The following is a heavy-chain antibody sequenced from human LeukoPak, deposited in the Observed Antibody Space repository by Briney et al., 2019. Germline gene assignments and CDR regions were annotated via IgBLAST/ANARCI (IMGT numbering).Heavy chain of an antibody. J-gene: IGHJ6*02. Sequence: GGSLRLSCAASGFTFDDYAMHWVRQAPGKGLEWVSLISGDGGSTYYADSVKGRFTISRDNSKNSLYLQMNSLRTEDSALYYCAKDIPPYYDILPGGYGMDVWGQGTTVTVSS. CDR2: ISGDGGST. V-gene: IGHV3-43*02. CDR1: GFTFDDYA. CDR3: AKDIPPYYDILPGGYGMDV. D-gene: IGHD3-9*01.